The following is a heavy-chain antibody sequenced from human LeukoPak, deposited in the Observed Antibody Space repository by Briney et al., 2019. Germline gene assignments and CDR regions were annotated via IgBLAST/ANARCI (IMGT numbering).Heavy chain of an antibody. CDR3: ARYVGGQVAFDI. CDR2: IWYDGSKK. Sequence: GGSLRLSCAASGFTFSSYGMHWVRQAPGKGLEWVAVIWYDGSKKYYADSVKGRFTISRDNSKNTLYLQMNSLRAEDTAVYYCARYVGGQVAFDIWGQGTMVTVSS. V-gene: IGHV3-33*08. CDR1: GFTFSSYG. D-gene: IGHD4-23*01. J-gene: IGHJ3*02.